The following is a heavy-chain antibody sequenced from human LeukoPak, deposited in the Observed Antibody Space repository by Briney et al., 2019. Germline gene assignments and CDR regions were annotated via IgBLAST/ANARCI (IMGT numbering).Heavy chain of an antibody. D-gene: IGHD3-3*01. V-gene: IGHV3-23*01. CDR1: GCTFSSYA. J-gene: IGHJ3*02. CDR3: ARDLRNHDFWSGGAFDI. Sequence: AGGSLRLSCTTSGCTFSSYALSWVRQAPGKGLEWVSGIRVSGSTYYPDSVTGRFTISRDNSENTLYLQMNSLRVEDTAVYYCARDLRNHDFWSGGAFDIWGQGTMVTVYS. CDR2: IRVSGST.